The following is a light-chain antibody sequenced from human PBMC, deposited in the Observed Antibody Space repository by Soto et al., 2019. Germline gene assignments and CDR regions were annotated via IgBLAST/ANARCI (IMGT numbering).Light chain of an antibody. CDR1: QGISSY. Sequence: DIQLTQSPSFLSASVGNRVTITCRASQGISSYLAWYQQKPGKAPKLLIYTASTLQSGVPSRFCGSGSGTEFTLTISRLQPEDSATYYCQQLNGYPLTFGGGTKVEIK. V-gene: IGKV1-9*01. CDR3: QQLNGYPLT. CDR2: TAS. J-gene: IGKJ4*01.